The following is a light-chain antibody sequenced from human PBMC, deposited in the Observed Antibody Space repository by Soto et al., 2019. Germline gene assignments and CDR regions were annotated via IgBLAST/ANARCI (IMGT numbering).Light chain of an antibody. CDR2: DAS. V-gene: IGKV1-5*01. Sequence: DLPWTWPPSTLPASPAERVTITCRASQSISDWLAWYQQETGKXDSLLIYDASTWESGVPSRFSVIVFGTDFTLNLCTLKPEDGATYDGQQYNSYSWTFGPGTKVEI. J-gene: IGKJ1*01. CDR1: QSISDW. CDR3: QQYNSYSWT.